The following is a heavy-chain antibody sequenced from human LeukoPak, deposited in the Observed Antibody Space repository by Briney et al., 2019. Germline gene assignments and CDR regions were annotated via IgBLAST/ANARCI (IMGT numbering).Heavy chain of an antibody. V-gene: IGHV3-21*01. J-gene: IGHJ5*02. Sequence: GGSLRLSCAASGFSFSTYAISWVRQAPGKGLEWVSCTSTTSSYIFYADSVRGRFTISRDNAKNSLYLQMDSLRAEDTAVYYCAAAYSGHANWFDPWGQGTLVTVSS. D-gene: IGHD5-12*01. CDR1: GFSFSTYA. CDR2: TSTTSSYI. CDR3: AAAYSGHANWFDP.